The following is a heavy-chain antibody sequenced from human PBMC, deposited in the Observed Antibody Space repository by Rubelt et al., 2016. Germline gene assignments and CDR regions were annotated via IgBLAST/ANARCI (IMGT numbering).Heavy chain of an antibody. Sequence: QVQLQESGPGLVKPSETLSLTCTVSGGSISSYYWSWIRQPPGKGLEWIGYIYYSGSTNYNPSLKVRVPISVDTSKNQFSLKRSSVTAADTAVDYCARRGSSGPTSFDYWGQGTLVTVSS. D-gene: IGHD6-19*01. V-gene: IGHV4-59*08. J-gene: IGHJ4*02. CDR3: ARRGSSGPTSFDY. CDR1: GGSISSYY. CDR2: IYYSGST.